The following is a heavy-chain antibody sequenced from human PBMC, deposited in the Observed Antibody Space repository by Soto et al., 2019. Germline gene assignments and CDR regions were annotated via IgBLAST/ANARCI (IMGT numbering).Heavy chain of an antibody. D-gene: IGHD3-22*01. CDR1: GFIFSSYA. CDR3: AKARSGNYQYYIDY. CDR2: ISGSGVNT. V-gene: IGHV3-23*01. Sequence: EVQLLESGGGLVQPGGSLRLSCAASGFIFSSYAMNWVRQAPGKGLEWVAGISGSGVNTYYADSVRGRFTISRDNSKNTRYLQMNSLRDEDTAVYYCAKARSGNYQYYIDYWGQGTLVTVSS. J-gene: IGHJ4*02.